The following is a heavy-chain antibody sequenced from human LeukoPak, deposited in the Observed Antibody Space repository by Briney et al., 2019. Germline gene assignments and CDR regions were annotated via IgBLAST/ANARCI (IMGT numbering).Heavy chain of an antibody. D-gene: IGHD2-15*01. CDR1: GYRFSDYY. CDR2: VNSNSGGT. Sequence: GASVKVSCKASGYRFSDYYMHWVRQAPGQGLEWMGWVNSNSGGTHYAQKFEGWVSMTRDTSISTAYMELSRLKSDDTAVYYCARGYCSGGSCYHFDSWGQGTLLIVSS. CDR3: ARGYCSGGSCYHFDS. V-gene: IGHV1-2*04. J-gene: IGHJ4*02.